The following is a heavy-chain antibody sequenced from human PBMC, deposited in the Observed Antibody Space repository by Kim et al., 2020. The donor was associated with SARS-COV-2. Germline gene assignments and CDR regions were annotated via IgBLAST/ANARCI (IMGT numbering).Heavy chain of an antibody. V-gene: IGHV1-18*04. Sequence: ASVKVSCKASGYTFTSYGISWVRQAPGQGLDWMGWISVYNGNTNYAHKFQGSVTMPTDTSTSTAYMELRSLRSDDTAVYYCAKDRDYSRGGGFAYWGEGTLVTVSS. CDR2: ISVYNGNT. CDR3: AKDRDYSRGGGFAY. J-gene: IGHJ4*02. CDR1: GYTFTSYG. D-gene: IGHD3-16*01.